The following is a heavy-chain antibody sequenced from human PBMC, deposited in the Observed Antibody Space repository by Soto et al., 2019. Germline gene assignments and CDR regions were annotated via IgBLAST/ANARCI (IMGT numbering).Heavy chain of an antibody. CDR2: VSPENRNA. CDR1: GYTFTEYD. J-gene: IGHJ4*02. Sequence: XSVKVSFNTSGYTFTEYDINWVRQAPGQGLEYMGWVSPENRNAGYAPQFRGRVSMTADTSINTVYLELTTLTYEDTAVYYCEVTTGYWGQGTMVTVSS. D-gene: IGHD4-17*01. CDR3: EVTTGY. V-gene: IGHV1-8*01.